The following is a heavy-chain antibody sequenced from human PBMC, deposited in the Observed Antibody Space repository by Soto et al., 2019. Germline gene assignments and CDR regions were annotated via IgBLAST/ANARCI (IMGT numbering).Heavy chain of an antibody. D-gene: IGHD6-6*01. CDR1: GFTFTIYA. CDR2: ISGSGSST. CDR3: AKDRIAARPLNGMDV. Sequence: EVQLLESGGGLVQPGGYLRLSCAASGFTFTIYAMTWVRQAPGKGLEWVSAISGSGSSTYYVDSVKGRFTISRDNSKNTLYLQMNSLRAEDTAIYYCAKDRIAARPLNGMDVWGQGTTVTVSS. V-gene: IGHV3-23*01. J-gene: IGHJ6*02.